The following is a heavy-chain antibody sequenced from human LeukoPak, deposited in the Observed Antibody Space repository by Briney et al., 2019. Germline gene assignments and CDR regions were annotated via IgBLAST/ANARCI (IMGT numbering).Heavy chain of an antibody. CDR1: GGTFSSYA. J-gene: IGHJ6*02. V-gene: IGHV1-69*04. D-gene: IGHD6-13*01. Sequence: GASVNVSCTASGGTFSSYAISWVRQAPGQGLEWMGRIIPILGIANNAQKFQGRVTITADKSTSTAYMELSSLRSEDTAVYYCARAGIAAAGIGIYGMDVWGQGTMVTVSS. CDR3: ARAGIAAAGIGIYGMDV. CDR2: IIPILGIA.